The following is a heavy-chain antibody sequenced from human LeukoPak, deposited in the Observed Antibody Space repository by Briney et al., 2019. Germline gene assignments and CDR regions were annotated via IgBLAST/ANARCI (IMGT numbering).Heavy chain of an antibody. CDR1: GGSFSGYY. CDR3: ARVMYYDILTGYSPFDY. V-gene: IGHV4-34*01. J-gene: IGHJ4*02. Sequence: SETLSLTCAVYGGSFSGYYWSWIRQPPGKGLEWIGEINHSGSTNYNPSLKSRVTISVDTSKNQFSLKLSSVTAADTAVYYCARVMYYDILTGYSPFDYWGQGTLVTVSS. CDR2: INHSGST. D-gene: IGHD3-9*01.